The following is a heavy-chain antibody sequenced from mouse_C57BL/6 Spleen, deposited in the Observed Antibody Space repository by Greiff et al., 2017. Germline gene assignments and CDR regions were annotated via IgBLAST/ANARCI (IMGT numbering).Heavy chain of an antibody. Sequence: QVQLQQSGAELARPGASVKMSCKASGYTFTSYTMHWVKQRPGQGLEWIGYINPSSGYTKYNQKFKDKATLTAEKSSSTAYMQLRSLTSEDSAVYFCASGGYDYVEGAWFAYWGQGTLVTVSA. V-gene: IGHV1-4*01. CDR1: GYTFTSYT. D-gene: IGHD2-4*01. J-gene: IGHJ3*01. CDR2: INPSSGYT. CDR3: ASGGYDYVEGAWFAY.